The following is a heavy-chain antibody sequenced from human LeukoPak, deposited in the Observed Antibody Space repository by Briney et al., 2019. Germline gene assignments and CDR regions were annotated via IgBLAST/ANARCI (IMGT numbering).Heavy chain of an antibody. CDR3: ARWGAREVDY. CDR1: GFTVSSNY. V-gene: IGHV3-53*01. Sequence: GGSLRLSCAASGFTVSSNYMSWVRQAPGKGLEWVSVIYSGGSTYYADSVKGRFTISRDNSKNTLYLQMNSLRAEDTAVYYCARWGAREVDYWGREPWSPSPQ. CDR2: IYSGGST. D-gene: IGHD3-16*01. J-gene: IGHJ4*02.